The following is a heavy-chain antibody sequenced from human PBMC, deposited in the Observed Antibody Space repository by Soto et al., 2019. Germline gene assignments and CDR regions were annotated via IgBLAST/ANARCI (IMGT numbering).Heavy chain of an antibody. V-gene: IGHV4-30-4*01. CDR3: ARATLYDAPDY. D-gene: IGHD3-3*01. J-gene: IGHJ4*02. CDR1: GGSISSGDYY. CDR2: IYYSGST. Sequence: QVQLQESGPGLVKPSQTLSLTCTVSGGSISSGDYYWSWIRQPPGKGLEWIGLIYYSGSTYYNPSLKSRVNISIDTSKDQFSLKLNSVTAADTAVYYCARATLYDAPDYWGQGTLVTVSS.